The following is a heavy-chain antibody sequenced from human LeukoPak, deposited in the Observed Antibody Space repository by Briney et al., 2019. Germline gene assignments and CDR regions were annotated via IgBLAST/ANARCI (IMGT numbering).Heavy chain of an antibody. CDR2: IYYSGST. J-gene: IGHJ4*02. CDR3: ARVVMSSGWYLVY. V-gene: IGHV4-61*08. Sequence: SATLSPTCSVSAASVSRTGACWSWIRQPPGKGLEWFGYIYYSGSTNYNPSLKSRVTISVDTSKNQFSLKLSSVTAADTAVYYCARVVMSSGWYLVYWGQGTLVTVSS. CDR1: AASVSRTGAC. D-gene: IGHD6-19*01.